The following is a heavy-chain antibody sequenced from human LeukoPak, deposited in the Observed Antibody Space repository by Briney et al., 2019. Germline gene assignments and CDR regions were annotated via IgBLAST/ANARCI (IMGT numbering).Heavy chain of an antibody. CDR3: ARQSGRWELYDSFHI. J-gene: IGHJ3*02. CDR2: IYPGTSDT. Sequence: GESLKISCKGSGYSFTSYWIGWVRPMPGKGLEWMGIIYPGTSDTRYGPSFQGHVTISADKSISTAYLQWSSLEASDTAMYYCARQSGRWELYDSFHIWGQGTMVTVSS. V-gene: IGHV5-51*01. D-gene: IGHD4-23*01. CDR1: GYSFTSYW.